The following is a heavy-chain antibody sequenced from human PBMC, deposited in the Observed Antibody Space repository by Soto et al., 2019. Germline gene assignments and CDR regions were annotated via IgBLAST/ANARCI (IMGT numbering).Heavy chain of an antibody. CDR2: IYHSGST. Sequence: PSETLSLTCAVSGYSISSGYHWGWIRQPPGKGLEWIGSIYHSGSTYYNPSLKSRVTISVDTSKNQFSLKLSSVTAADTAVYYCARLYGSGTQSGYWGQGTLVTVSS. J-gene: IGHJ4*02. CDR1: GYSISSGYH. V-gene: IGHV4-38-2*01. CDR3: ARLYGSGTQSGY. D-gene: IGHD3-10*01.